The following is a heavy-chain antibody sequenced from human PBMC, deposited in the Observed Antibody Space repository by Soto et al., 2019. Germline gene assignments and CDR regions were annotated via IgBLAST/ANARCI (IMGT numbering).Heavy chain of an antibody. CDR3: ARLAIVDYYYYGMDV. CDR2: IYPGDSDT. Sequence: GESLKISCKGSGYSFTIYWIGWVRQMPGKGLEWMGIIYPGDSDTRYSPSFQGQVTISADKSISTAYLQWSSLKASDTAMYYCARLAIVDYYYYGMDVWGQGTTVTVSS. CDR1: GYSFTIYW. V-gene: IGHV5-51*01. D-gene: IGHD3-22*01. J-gene: IGHJ6*02.